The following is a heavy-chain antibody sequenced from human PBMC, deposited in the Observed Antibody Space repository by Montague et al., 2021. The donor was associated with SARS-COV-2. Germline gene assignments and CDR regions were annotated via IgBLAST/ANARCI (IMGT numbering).Heavy chain of an antibody. CDR1: GGSISSNY. Sequence: SETLSLTCTVSGGSISSNYWSWIRQPPGRGLEWIGYIYYRGSTNYNPSLKSRITMSVDTSKNQFSLKVSPVIAADTAVYYCARERQYNWFGAWGQGKLVTVSS. V-gene: IGHV4-59*01. CDR3: ARERQYNWFGA. D-gene: IGHD6-19*01. CDR2: IYYRGST. J-gene: IGHJ5*02.